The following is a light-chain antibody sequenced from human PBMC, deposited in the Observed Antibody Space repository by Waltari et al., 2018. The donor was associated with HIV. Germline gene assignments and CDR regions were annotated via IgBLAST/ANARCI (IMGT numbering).Light chain of an antibody. J-gene: IGLJ2*01. CDR1: SSNIGGTT. Sequence: QSALSQPPSASGTPGQRVAISCSGSSSNIGGTTVTWSQQLPGTAPKLLLYSNNQRPSGVPDRFSGSKSGTSASLAITGLQSEDEADYYCALWDDSLNGVLFGGGTKLTVL. V-gene: IGLV1-44*01. CDR2: SNN. CDR3: ALWDDSLNGVL.